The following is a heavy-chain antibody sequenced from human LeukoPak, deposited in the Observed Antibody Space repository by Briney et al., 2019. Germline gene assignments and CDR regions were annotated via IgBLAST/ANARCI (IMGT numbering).Heavy chain of an antibody. Sequence: SETLSLTCAVYGGSFSGYYWSWIRQPPGKGLEWIGEINHSGSTNYNPSLKSRVTISVDTSKNQFSLKLSSVTAADTAVYYCARSRKKDYWGQGTLVTVSS. CDR2: INHSGST. V-gene: IGHV4-34*01. CDR3: ARSRKKDY. D-gene: IGHD6-13*01. CDR1: GGSFSGYY. J-gene: IGHJ4*02.